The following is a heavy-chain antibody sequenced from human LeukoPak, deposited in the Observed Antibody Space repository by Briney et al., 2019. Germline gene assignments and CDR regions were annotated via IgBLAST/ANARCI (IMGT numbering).Heavy chain of an antibody. V-gene: IGHV4-30-4*08. CDR2: IYYSGST. D-gene: IGHD3-9*01. CDR3: ARVRELNVLRYFDWPYSAFGI. J-gene: IGHJ3*02. CDR1: GGSFSGYY. Sequence: SETLSLTCAVYGGSFSGYYWSWIRQPPGKGLEWIGYIYYSGSTYYNPSLKSRVTISVDTSKNQFSLKLSSVTAADTAVYYCARVRELNVLRYFDWPYSAFGIWGQGTMVTVSS.